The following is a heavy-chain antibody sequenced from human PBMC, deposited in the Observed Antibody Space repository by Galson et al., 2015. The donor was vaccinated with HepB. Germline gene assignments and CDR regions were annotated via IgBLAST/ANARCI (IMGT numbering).Heavy chain of an antibody. CDR2: IKQDGSEK. J-gene: IGHJ4*02. D-gene: IGHD2-2*01. CDR3: ARDRCTSTSCFFDY. CDR1: GFSFSNYW. V-gene: IGHV3-7*03. Sequence: SLRLSCAASGFSFSNYWMSWVRQAPGKGLEWVANIKQDGSEKYYVDSVKGRFTISRDNAKNSLYLQVNSLRAEDTAVYYCARDRCTSTSCFFDYWGQGTLVTVSS.